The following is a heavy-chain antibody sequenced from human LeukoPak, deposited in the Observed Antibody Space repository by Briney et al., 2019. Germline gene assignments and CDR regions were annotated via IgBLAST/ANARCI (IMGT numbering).Heavy chain of an antibody. Sequence: ASVKVSFKASGHTFTSYYMHWVRQAPGQGLEWVGIINASGGGTTYAQKFQGRVTMTRDTSTSTVYMELSSLRSEDTAVYYCARDPRGGSGTFDIWGQGTMVTVSS. CDR1: GHTFTSYY. J-gene: IGHJ3*02. CDR2: INASGGGT. D-gene: IGHD3-10*01. V-gene: IGHV1-46*01. CDR3: ARDPRGGSGTFDI.